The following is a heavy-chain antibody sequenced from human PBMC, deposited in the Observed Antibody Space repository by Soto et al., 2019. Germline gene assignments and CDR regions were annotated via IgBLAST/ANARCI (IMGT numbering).Heavy chain of an antibody. J-gene: IGHJ5*02. D-gene: IGHD3-10*01. CDR3: ARRMVRGVIIPGRRHNWFDP. CDR1: DGSIRSSGYH. V-gene: IGHV4-39*01. CDR2: IYYSGST. Sequence: SVTLSHPCTVADGSIRSSGYHRGRIRQPPGEGLEWIGSIYYSGSTYYNPSLKSRVTISVDTSKNQFSLKLSSVTAADTAVYYCARRMVRGVIIPGRRHNWFDPWGQGTLVTVSS.